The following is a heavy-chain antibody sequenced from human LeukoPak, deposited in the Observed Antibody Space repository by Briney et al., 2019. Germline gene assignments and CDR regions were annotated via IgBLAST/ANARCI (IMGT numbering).Heavy chain of an antibody. V-gene: IGHV4-59*01. CDR1: GGSIGSFY. D-gene: IGHD3-22*01. Sequence: SETLSLTCTASGGSIGSFYWSWIRQPPGKGLEWVGYIFYSGSTNYNPSLKSRVTISVDNSNNQFSLKLTSVTAADTAVYYCARNLRMIGQDAFDIWGQGTMVTVSS. CDR2: IFYSGST. CDR3: ARNLRMIGQDAFDI. J-gene: IGHJ3*02.